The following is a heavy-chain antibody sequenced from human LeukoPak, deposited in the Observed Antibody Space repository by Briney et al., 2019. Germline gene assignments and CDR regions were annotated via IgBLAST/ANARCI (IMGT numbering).Heavy chain of an antibody. J-gene: IGHJ4*02. CDR3: AREEDEALDY. D-gene: IGHD2-15*01. V-gene: IGHV3-21*01. CDR2: ISSSSSYI. CDR1: GFTFSSYS. Sequence: PGGSLRLSCAASGFTFSSYSMNWVRQATGKGLEWVSSISSSSSYIYYADSVKGRFTISRDNAKNSLYLQMNSLRAEDTAVYYCAREEDEALDYWGQGTLVTVSS.